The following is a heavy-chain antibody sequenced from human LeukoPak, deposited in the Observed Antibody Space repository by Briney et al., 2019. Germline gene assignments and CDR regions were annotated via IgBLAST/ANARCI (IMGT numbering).Heavy chain of an antibody. CDR3: ARDVGGYNYGYSLDY. CDR2: IYTSGST. D-gene: IGHD5-18*01. Sequence: SETLSLTCTVSGGPISSYYCSWIRQPAGKGLEWIGRIYTSGSTSYNSSLKSRVTMSVDTSKNQFSLKLSSVTAADTAVYYCARDVGGYNYGYSLDYWGQGTLVSVSS. CDR1: GGPISSYY. V-gene: IGHV4-4*07. J-gene: IGHJ4*02.